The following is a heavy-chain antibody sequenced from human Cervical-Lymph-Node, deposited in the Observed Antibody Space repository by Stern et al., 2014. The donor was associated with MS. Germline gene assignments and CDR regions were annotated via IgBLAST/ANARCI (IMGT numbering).Heavy chain of an antibody. CDR1: GGTFSSYA. CDR2: IIPIFGTA. Sequence: VQLVESGAEVKKPGSSVKVSCKASGGTFSSYAISWARQAPGQGLEWMGGIIPIFGTAKHAQKIQGRVTITAEESARQAYMEMSSLRSEDTAVYYWGRDHDYWGQGTLVTVSS. CDR3: GRDHDY. J-gene: IGHJ4*02. V-gene: IGHV1-69*01.